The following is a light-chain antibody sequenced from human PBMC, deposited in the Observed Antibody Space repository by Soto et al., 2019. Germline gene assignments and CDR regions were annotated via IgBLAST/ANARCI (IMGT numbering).Light chain of an antibody. J-gene: IGKJ2*01. CDR1: QSVGSY. CDR3: QQYNTWPYT. Sequence: EIVMTQSPATLSVSPGERVTLSCRASQSVGSYLAWYQQKPGQAPRLLIYGASTRVTGIPDRLGGSGSGTEFTLTISSLQSEDFAVYYCQQYNTWPYTFGQGTKLEIK. V-gene: IGKV3-15*01. CDR2: GAS.